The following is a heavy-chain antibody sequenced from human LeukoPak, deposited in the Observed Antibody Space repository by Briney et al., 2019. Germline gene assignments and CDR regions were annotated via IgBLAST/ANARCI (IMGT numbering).Heavy chain of an antibody. CDR2: IVVGSGNT. J-gene: IGHJ4*02. CDR1: GFTFTSSA. Sequence: SVKVSCKASGFTFTSSAMQWVRQARGQRLEWIGWIVVGSGNTNYAQKFQERVTITRDMPTSTAYMELSSLRSEDTAVYYCAAVPWGVATITLIDYWGQGTLVTVSS. CDR3: AAVPWGVATITLIDY. D-gene: IGHD5-12*01. V-gene: IGHV1-58*02.